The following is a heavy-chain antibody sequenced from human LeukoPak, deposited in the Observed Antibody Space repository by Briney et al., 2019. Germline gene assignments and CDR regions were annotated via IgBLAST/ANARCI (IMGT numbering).Heavy chain of an antibody. CDR2: ISPNSGAT. CDR3: ARGGPVAAAFDF. D-gene: IGHD6-19*01. V-gene: IGHV1-2*02. Sequence: ASVKVSCKASGYTFTGYYIHWVRQAPGEGLEWMGWISPNSGATNVAQRFQGRATLTRDMSISTAHMELSRLTSDDTAVYYCARGGPVAAAFDFWGRGTLVVVSS. CDR1: GYTFTGYY. J-gene: IGHJ4*02.